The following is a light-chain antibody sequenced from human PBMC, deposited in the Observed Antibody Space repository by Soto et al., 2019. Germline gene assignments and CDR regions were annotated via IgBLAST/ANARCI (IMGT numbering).Light chain of an antibody. CDR2: QGY. CDR3: CAYAATYTYV. Sequence: QSALRQPASVSGSPGQSITISCTGTSTDVGKYNLVSWYQQHPGKAPKVMILQGYKRPSGVSNRFSGSKFGNTASLTISGLQAEDEAEYYCCAYAATYTYVFGTGTKVTVL. CDR1: STDVGKYNL. V-gene: IGLV2-23*01. J-gene: IGLJ1*01.